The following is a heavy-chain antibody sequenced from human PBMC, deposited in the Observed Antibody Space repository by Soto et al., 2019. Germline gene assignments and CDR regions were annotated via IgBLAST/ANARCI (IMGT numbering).Heavy chain of an antibody. Sequence: QVQLVQSGAEVRKPGASMKVSCKPSGYTFTHYGISWVRQAPGQGLAWMGWISAFNGNTKYVENFQDRVTMTTDTCTNTSYLELRSLRSDDTAMYYCARVYGLGSYIAFDIWGQGTMVTVSS. CDR1: GYTFTHYG. J-gene: IGHJ3*02. D-gene: IGHD3-10*01. CDR3: ARVYGLGSYIAFDI. V-gene: IGHV1-18*01. CDR2: ISAFNGNT.